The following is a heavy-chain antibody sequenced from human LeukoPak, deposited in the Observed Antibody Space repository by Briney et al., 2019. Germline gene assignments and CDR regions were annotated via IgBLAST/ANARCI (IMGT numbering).Heavy chain of an antibody. CDR1: GGSFSGYY. Sequence: SETLSLTCAVYGGSFSGYYWSWIRQPAGKGLEWIGRIYTSGSTNYNPSLKSRVTISVDTSKNQFSLKLSSVTAADTAVYYCASTVLLWFGEWPFDIWGQGTMVTVSS. D-gene: IGHD3-10*01. CDR2: IYTSGST. V-gene: IGHV4-59*10. J-gene: IGHJ3*02. CDR3: ASTVLLWFGEWPFDI.